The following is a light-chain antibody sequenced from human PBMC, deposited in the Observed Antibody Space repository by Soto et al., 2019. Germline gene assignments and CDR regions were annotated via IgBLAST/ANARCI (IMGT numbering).Light chain of an antibody. CDR2: AVS. J-gene: IGLJ2*01. CDR3: SSYAGSNNFV. V-gene: IGLV2-8*01. CDR1: SSDVGGYIY. Sequence: QSALTQPPSASGSPGQSVTISCTGTSSDVGGYIYVSCYQQHPGKAPKLMIYAVSKRPSGVPDRFSGSKSGNTASLTVCGLQAEDEADYCCSSYAGSNNFVFGGGTMLTVL.